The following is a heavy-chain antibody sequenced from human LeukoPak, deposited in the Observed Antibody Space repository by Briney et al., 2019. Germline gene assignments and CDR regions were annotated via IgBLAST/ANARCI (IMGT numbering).Heavy chain of an antibody. Sequence: SETLSLTCAVYGGSFSGYYWSWIRQPPGKGLEWIGEIDHSGSTNYNPSLKSRVTISVDTSKNQFSLKLSSVTAADTAVYYCARGPLTIFGVVSSYYFDYWGQGTLVTVSS. CDR3: ARGPLTIFGVVSSYYFDY. J-gene: IGHJ4*02. V-gene: IGHV4-34*01. D-gene: IGHD3-3*01. CDR1: GGSFSGYY. CDR2: IDHSGST.